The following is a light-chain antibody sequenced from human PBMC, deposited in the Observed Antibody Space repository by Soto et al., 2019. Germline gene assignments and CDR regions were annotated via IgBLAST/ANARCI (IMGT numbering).Light chain of an antibody. CDR2: AAS. J-gene: IGKJ4*01. V-gene: IGKV1-39*01. CDR3: QQSYSTPT. CDR1: QSISSY. Sequence: DIQMTQSPSSLSASVGDRVTITCRASQSISSYLNWYQQKPGKAPKLLIYAASSLQSGVPSRFSGSGSGTVFTLTISSLQPEDFATYYCQQSYSTPTFGGGPKVEIK.